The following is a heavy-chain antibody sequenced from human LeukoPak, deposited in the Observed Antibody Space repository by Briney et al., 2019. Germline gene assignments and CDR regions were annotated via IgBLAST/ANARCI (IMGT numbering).Heavy chain of an antibody. J-gene: IGHJ4*02. D-gene: IGHD2-21*02. V-gene: IGHV4-39*01. CDR1: GGSITSSSYY. CDR2: IYYSGST. CDR3: ARGHCFGGDCYFEY. Sequence: SETLSLTCAVSGGSITSSSYYWGWIRQPPGKGLEWIGSIYYSGSTYYNPSLKSRVTISVDTSKNQFSLKLSSVTAADTAVHYCARGHCFGGDCYFEYWGPGTLVTVSS.